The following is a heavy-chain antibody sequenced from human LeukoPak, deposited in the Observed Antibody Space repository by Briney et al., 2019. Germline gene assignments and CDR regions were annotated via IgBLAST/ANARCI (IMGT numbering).Heavy chain of an antibody. D-gene: IGHD3-3*01. J-gene: IGHJ5*02. CDR3: ARDRRTYYDFWSGYHNWFDP. Sequence: ASVKVSCKASGYTFTSYYMHWVRQAPGQGLEWMGIINPSGGSTSYAQKFQGRVTMTRDTSTSTVYMELSSLRSEDTAVYYCARDRRTYYDFWSGYHNWFDPWGQGTLVTVSS. CDR2: INPSGGST. V-gene: IGHV1-46*01. CDR1: GYTFTSYY.